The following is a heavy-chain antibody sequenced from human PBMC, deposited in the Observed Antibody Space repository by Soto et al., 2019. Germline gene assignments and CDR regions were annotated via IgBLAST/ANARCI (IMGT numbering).Heavy chain of an antibody. J-gene: IGHJ6*02. D-gene: IGHD1-26*01. V-gene: IGHV1-3*01. CDR2: INPASGHT. CDR3: GRSVVGATGEILYNAMDV. CDR1: RYTFTTYA. Sequence: QVRLVQSGAEVKKPGASVKVSCKASRYTFTTYALHWVRQAPGQRPEWMGWINPASGHTKYSKKFQDRVTITRDTSASTGYMELSSLRSEDTAVYYCGRSVVGATGEILYNAMDVWGQGTTVTVSS.